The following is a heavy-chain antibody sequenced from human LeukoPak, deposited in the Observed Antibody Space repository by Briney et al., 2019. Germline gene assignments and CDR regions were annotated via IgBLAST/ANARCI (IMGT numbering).Heavy chain of an antibody. J-gene: IGHJ6*02. CDR1: GFTVSSNY. V-gene: IGHV3-53*01. CDR2: IYSGGST. CDR3: ARGTYYYYYGMDV. Sequence: GGSLRLSCAAAGFTVSSNYMSWVRQAPGKGLEWVSVIYSGGSTYYADSVKGRFTISRDNSKNTLYLQMNSLRAEDTAVYYCARGTYYYYYGMDVWGQGTTVTVSS.